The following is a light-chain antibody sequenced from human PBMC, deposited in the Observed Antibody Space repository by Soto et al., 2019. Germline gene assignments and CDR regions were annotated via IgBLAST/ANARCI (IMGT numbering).Light chain of an antibody. Sequence: DIQMTQSPSSLSASVGDRVTITCRASQSINNYLSWYQQKSGKASDLLIFGASTLASGVPSRFSGSGSGINFTLTVSSLQPEVFATYFYQQTDNSPRSFGGGTKV. CDR2: GAS. CDR3: QQTDNSPRS. V-gene: IGKV1-39*01. CDR1: QSINNY. J-gene: IGKJ4*01.